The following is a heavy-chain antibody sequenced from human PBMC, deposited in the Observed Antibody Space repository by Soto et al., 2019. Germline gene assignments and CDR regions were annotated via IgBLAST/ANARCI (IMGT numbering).Heavy chain of an antibody. V-gene: IGHV3-23*01. Sequence: GGSLRLSCAASGFTFSSYAMSWVRQAPGKGLEWVSAISGSGGDTYYADSVKGRFTISRDNSKNTLYLQMNSLRAEDTAVYYCAKVSSGWYESYFQHWGQGTLVTVSS. D-gene: IGHD6-19*01. CDR1: GFTFSSYA. CDR2: ISGSGGDT. CDR3: AKVSSGWYESYFQH. J-gene: IGHJ1*01.